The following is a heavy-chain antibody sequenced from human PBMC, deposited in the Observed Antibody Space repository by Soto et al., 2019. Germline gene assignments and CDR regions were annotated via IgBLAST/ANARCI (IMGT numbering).Heavy chain of an antibody. V-gene: IGHV3-7*01. D-gene: IGHD5-18*01. CDR3: ARGGFSYGTGIEH. CDR2: KKQDGSEE. CDR1: GFSISRYW. Sequence: GGSLRLSCAASGFSISRYWMSWVRQAPGKGLEWVADKKQDGSEEYYVDSVKGRFTVSRDNAKNSVYLQLTSLRVEDTALYYCARGGFSYGTGIEHWGQGTLVTVSS. J-gene: IGHJ4*02.